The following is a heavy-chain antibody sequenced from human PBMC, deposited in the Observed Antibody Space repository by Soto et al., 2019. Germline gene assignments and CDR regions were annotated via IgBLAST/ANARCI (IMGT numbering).Heavy chain of an antibody. V-gene: IGHV3-23*04. J-gene: IGHJ6*02. CDR2: ISGSGGST. CDR1: GFTFSSYA. Sequence: VQLVESGGGVVQPGRSLRLSCAASGFTFSSYAMSWVRQAPGKGLEWVSAISGSGGSTYYADSVKGRFTISRDNSKNTLYLQINRLRAEDTAVYYCAKPYGSTVNMGDYYYGMDVWGQGTTVTVSS. CDR3: AKPYGSTVNMGDYYYGMDV. D-gene: IGHD4-17*01.